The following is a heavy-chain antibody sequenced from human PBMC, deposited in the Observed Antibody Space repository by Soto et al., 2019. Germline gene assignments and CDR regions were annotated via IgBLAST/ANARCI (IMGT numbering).Heavy chain of an antibody. D-gene: IGHD6-13*01. CDR2: IWYDGSNK. Sequence: GGSLRLSCAASGFTFSSYGMHWVRQAPGKGLGWVAVIWYDGSNKYYADSVKGRFTISRDNSKNTLYLQMNSLRAEDTAVYYCARPGIAAAGTTVAFDYWGQGTLVTVSS. CDR1: GFTFSSYG. V-gene: IGHV3-33*01. J-gene: IGHJ4*02. CDR3: ARPGIAAAGTTVAFDY.